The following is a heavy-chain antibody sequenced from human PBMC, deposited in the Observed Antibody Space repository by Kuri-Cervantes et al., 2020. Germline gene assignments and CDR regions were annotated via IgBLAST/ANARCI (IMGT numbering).Heavy chain of an antibody. CDR3: ARGFKGYGDYEEYFDY. V-gene: IGHV4-34*01. CDR2: INHSGST. CDR1: GGSFSGYY. Sequence: ESLKISCAVYGGSFSGYYWSWIRQPPGKGLEWIGEINHSGSTNYNPSLKSRVTISVDTSKNQFSLKLSSVTAADTAVYYCARGFKGYGDYEEYFDYWGQGTLVTVSS. J-gene: IGHJ4*02. D-gene: IGHD4-17*01.